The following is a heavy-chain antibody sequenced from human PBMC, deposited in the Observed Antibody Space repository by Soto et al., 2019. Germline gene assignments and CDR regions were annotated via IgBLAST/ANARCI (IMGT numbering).Heavy chain of an antibody. CDR1: GFTFSSYA. Sequence: GGSLILSCAASGFTFSSYAMSWVRQAPGKGLEWVSTISHSGGEEYYVDSVKGRFTISRDNAKNTLYLQMNSLRVEDTAVYYCAREIAARLWGKGTTVTVSS. D-gene: IGHD6-6*01. CDR3: AREIAARL. J-gene: IGHJ6*04. CDR2: ISHSGGEE. V-gene: IGHV3-7*01.